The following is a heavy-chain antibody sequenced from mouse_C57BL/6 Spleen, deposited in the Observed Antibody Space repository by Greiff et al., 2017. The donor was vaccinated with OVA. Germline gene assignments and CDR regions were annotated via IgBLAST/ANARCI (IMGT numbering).Heavy chain of an antibody. J-gene: IGHJ4*01. CDR3: ARSLYYGSLYYAMDY. CDR2: INPGSGGT. D-gene: IGHD1-1*01. Sequence: VKLQESGAELVRPGTSVKVSCKASGYAFTNYLIEWVKQRPGQGLEWIGVINPGSGGTNYNEKFKGKATLTADKSSSTAYMQLSSLTSEDSAVYFCARSLYYGSLYYAMDYWGQGTSVTVSS. V-gene: IGHV1-54*01. CDR1: GYAFTNYL.